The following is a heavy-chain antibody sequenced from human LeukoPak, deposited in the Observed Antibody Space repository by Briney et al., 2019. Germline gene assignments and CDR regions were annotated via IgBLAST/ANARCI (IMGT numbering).Heavy chain of an antibody. V-gene: IGHV1-2*02. CDR3: ASRYCSSTSCSYYYYYMGV. CDR1: GYTFTGYY. D-gene: IGHD2-2*01. Sequence: ASVKVSCKASGYTFTGYYMHWVRQAPGQGLEWMGWINPNSGGTNYAQKFQGRVTMTRDTSISTAYMELSRLRSDDTAVYYCASRYCSSTSCSYYYYYMGVWGKGTTVTVSS. J-gene: IGHJ6*03. CDR2: INPNSGGT.